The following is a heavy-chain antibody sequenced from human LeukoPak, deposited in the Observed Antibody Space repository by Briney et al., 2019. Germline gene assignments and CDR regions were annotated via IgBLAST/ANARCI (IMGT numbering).Heavy chain of an antibody. CDR1: GFTFSSYA. CDR3: TLDLAYCGGDCDFSDY. J-gene: IGHJ4*02. CDR2: ISYDGSNK. D-gene: IGHD2-21*02. V-gene: IGHV3-30-3*01. Sequence: HPGRSLRLSCAASGFTFSSYAMHWVRQAPGKGLEWVAVISYDGSNKYYADSVKGRFTISRGNSKNTLYLQMNSLRAEDTAVYYCTLDLAYCGGDCDFSDYWGQGTLVTVSS.